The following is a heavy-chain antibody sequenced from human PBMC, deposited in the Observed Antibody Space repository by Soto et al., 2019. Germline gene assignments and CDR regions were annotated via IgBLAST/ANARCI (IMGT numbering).Heavy chain of an antibody. J-gene: IGHJ6*02. V-gene: IGHV3-9*01. D-gene: IGHD2-21*01. Sequence: GGSLRLSCVASGFNFADYAMHWVRQAPGEGPEWVSGISWDGGRIGYADSVKGRFTISRDNAKKSLFLQMNSLRPEDSALYYCAKVVMPANQSRYYFYGKDVWGQGTMVTVSS. CDR1: GFNFADYA. CDR2: ISWDGGRI. CDR3: AKVVMPANQSRYYFYGKDV.